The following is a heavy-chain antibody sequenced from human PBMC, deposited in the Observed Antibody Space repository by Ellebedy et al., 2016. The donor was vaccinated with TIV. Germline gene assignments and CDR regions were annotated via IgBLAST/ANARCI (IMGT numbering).Heavy chain of an antibody. CDR1: GFTFSGRW. D-gene: IGHD2-2*01. CDR3: ARWFSWGSSSAFDS. J-gene: IGHJ4*02. V-gene: IGHV3-33*08. CDR2: IWSDGSDR. Sequence: GESLKISCAASGFTFSGRWMHWVRQAPGKGLEWVAVIWSDGSDRYYADSMKGRFTISRDNSRNTLYLQMNSLRDEDTAVYYCARWFSWGSSSAFDSWGQGNMVTVSS.